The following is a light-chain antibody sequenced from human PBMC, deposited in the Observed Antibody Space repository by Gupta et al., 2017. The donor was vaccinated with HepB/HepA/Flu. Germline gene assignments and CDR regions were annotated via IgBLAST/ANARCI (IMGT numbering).Light chain of an antibody. CDR1: NIGSKS. CDR3: QVWDSSSDHWV. CDR2: YDS. V-gene: IGLV3-21*04. J-gene: IGLJ3*02. Sequence: SYVLTQPPSVSVAPGKTARITCGGNNIGSKSVHWYQQKPGQAPVLVIYYDSDRPSGIPERFSGSNSGNTATLTISRVEAGDEADYYCQVWDSSSDHWVFGGGTMLTVL.